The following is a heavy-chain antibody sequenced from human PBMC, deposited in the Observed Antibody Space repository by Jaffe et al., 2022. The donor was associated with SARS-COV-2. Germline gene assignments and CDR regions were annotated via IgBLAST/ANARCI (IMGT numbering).Heavy chain of an antibody. J-gene: IGHJ5*02. CDR2: IWYDGSNK. Sequence: QVQLVESGGGVVQPGRSLRLSCAASGFTFSSYGMHWVRQAPGKGLEWVAVIWYDGSNKYYADSVKGRFTISRDNSKNTLYLQMNSLRAEDTAVYYCAREGPEYYDFWSGYPNWFDPWGQGTLVTVSS. CDR3: AREGPEYYDFWSGYPNWFDP. D-gene: IGHD3-3*01. CDR1: GFTFSSYG. V-gene: IGHV3-33*01.